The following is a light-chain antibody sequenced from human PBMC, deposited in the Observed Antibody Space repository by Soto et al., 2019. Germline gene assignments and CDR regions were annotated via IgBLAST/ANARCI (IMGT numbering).Light chain of an antibody. CDR2: NTS. CDR3: QHYGGSFI. V-gene: IGKV3-20*01. CDR1: QSINSKS. Sequence: EIVLTQSPGTLYLSPGEGATVSCRVSQSINSKSLVWYQRKFGQAPRLLIYNTSSSATGITDRFSGSGSGTDFTLSISRLEPEDFAVYYCQHYGGSFIFGPGTKVDFK. J-gene: IGKJ3*01.